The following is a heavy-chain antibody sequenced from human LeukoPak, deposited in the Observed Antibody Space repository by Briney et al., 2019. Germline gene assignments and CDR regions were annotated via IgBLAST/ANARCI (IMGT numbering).Heavy chain of an antibody. D-gene: IGHD1-26*01. CDR3: ARDNGVGATTVWFDP. V-gene: IGHV1-2*06. Sequence: ASVKVSCKASGYTFTGHYMHWVRQAPGQGLEWMGRIDSKSGDTNYAQKFQGRVTLTRDTSISTAYMELNRLRSDDTAVYYCARDNGVGATTVWFDPWGQGSLVTVSS. CDR2: IDSKSGDT. J-gene: IGHJ5*02. CDR1: GYTFTGHY.